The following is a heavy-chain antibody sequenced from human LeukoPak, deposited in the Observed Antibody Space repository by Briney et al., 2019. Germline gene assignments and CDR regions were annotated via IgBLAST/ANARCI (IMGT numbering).Heavy chain of an antibody. Sequence: PSETLLLTCTVSGGSISSYYWTWIRQPAGKGLKWIGRIYTSGSTNYNPSLKSRVTMSVDTSKNQFSLKLSSVTAADTAVYYCARDYRTGTTNYYYMDVWGKGTTVTVSS. V-gene: IGHV4-4*07. J-gene: IGHJ6*03. D-gene: IGHD1-7*01. CDR1: GGSISSYY. CDR2: IYTSGST. CDR3: ARDYRTGTTNYYYMDV.